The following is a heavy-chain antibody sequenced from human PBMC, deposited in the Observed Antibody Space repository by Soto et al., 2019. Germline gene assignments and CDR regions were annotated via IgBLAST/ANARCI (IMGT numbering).Heavy chain of an antibody. CDR3: ARDPPYYDILTGYYRYGMDV. D-gene: IGHD3-9*01. CDR1: GGSISSYY. Sequence: SETLSLTCTVSGGSISSYYWSWIRQPPGKGLEWIGYIYYSGSTNYNPSLKSRVTISVDTSKNQFSLKLSSVTAADTAVYYCARDPPYYDILTGYYRYGMDVWGQGTTVTVSS. V-gene: IGHV4-59*01. CDR2: IYYSGST. J-gene: IGHJ6*02.